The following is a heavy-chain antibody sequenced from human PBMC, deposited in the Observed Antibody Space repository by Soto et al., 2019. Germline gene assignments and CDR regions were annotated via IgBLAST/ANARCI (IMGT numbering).Heavy chain of an antibody. J-gene: IGHJ6*02. V-gene: IGHV4-4*07. CDR2: IYTSGST. D-gene: IGHD2-15*01. CDR3: ARVTEVAYYYYGMDV. CDR1: GGSISSYY. Sequence: LSETLSLTCTVSGGSISSYYWSWIRQPAGKGLEWIGRIYTSGSTNYNPSLKSRVTMSVDTSKNQFSLKLSSVTAADTAVYYCARVTEVAYYYYGMDVWGQGTTVTVSS.